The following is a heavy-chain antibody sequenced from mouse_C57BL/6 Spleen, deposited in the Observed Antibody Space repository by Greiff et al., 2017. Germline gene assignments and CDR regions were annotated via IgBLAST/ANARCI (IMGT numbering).Heavy chain of an antibody. V-gene: IGHV1-72*01. CDR3: ASGCLYGRPYYYAMDY. CDR2: IDPNSGGT. Sequence: QVQLQQPGAELVKPGASVKLSCKASGYTFTSYWMHWVKQRPGRGLEWIGRIDPNSGGTKYNEKFKSKATLTVDKPSSTAYMQLSSLTSEDSAVYYCASGCLYGRPYYYAMDYWGQGTSVTVSS. J-gene: IGHJ4*01. CDR1: GYTFTSYW. D-gene: IGHD1-1*01.